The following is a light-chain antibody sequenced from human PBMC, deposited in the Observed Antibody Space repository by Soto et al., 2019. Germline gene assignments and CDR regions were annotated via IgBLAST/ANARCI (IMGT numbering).Light chain of an antibody. J-gene: IGKJ1*01. CDR1: QGIRTD. CDR2: GAS. CDR3: LQDYSYPRT. V-gene: IGKV1-6*01. Sequence: AVQMTQSPSSLSASVGDRVTITCRASQGIRTDLGWYQQTPGKAPKLLISGASSLQSGVLSRFSGSGSGADFTLTISSLQPEDSATYYCLQDYSYPRTFGQGNKVEIK.